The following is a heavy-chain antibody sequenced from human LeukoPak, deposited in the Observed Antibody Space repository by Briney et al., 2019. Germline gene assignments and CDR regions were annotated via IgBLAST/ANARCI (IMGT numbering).Heavy chain of an antibody. CDR3: ATTMITFGGGGQKNFQH. J-gene: IGHJ1*01. CDR1: GYTFTSYY. V-gene: IGHV1-69*02. Sequence: SVKVSCKASGYTFTSYYMHWVRQAPGQGLEWMGRIIPILGIANYAQKFQGRVTITADKSTSTAYMELSSLKSEDTAVYYCATTMITFGGGGQKNFQHWGQGTLVTVSS. CDR2: IIPILGIA. D-gene: IGHD3-16*01.